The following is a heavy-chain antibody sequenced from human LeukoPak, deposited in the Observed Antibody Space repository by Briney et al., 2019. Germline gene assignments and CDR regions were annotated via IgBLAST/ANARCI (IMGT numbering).Heavy chain of an antibody. Sequence: SETLSLTCAVYGGSFSGYYWSWIRQPPGKGLEWIGEINHSGSTNYNPSLKSRVTISVDTSKNQFSLKLSSVTAADTAVYYCARVRVVAATPYYFDYWGQGTLVTVSS. V-gene: IGHV4-34*01. J-gene: IGHJ4*02. CDR2: INHSGST. CDR1: GGSFSGYY. D-gene: IGHD2-15*01. CDR3: ARVRVVAATPYYFDY.